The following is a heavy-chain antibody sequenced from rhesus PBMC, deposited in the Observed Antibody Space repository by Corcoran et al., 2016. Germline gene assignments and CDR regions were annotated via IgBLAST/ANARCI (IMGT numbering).Heavy chain of an antibody. V-gene: IGHV4-93*02. J-gene: IGHJ4*01. CDR3: ARQLLSLFDY. Sequence: QVQLQESGPGVVKPSETLSLTCAVSGGSISSSYWWSWIRQSPGKGLEWIGGIYGSGGSNEYNPSLKSRVTISIDTSKNQFSLKLSSVTAADTAVYYCARQLLSLFDYWGQGVLVTVSS. CDR2: IYGSGGSN. D-gene: IGHD2-33*01. CDR1: GGSISSSYW.